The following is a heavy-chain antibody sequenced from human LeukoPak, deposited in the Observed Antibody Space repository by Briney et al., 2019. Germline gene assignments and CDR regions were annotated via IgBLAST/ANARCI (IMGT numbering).Heavy chain of an antibody. Sequence: ASVKVSCKASGGTFSRYAISWVRQAPGQGLEWMGRIIPILGIANYAQKFQGRVTITADKSTSTAYMELSSLRSEDTAVYYCARELGCTNGVCYENWFDPWGQGTLVTVSS. V-gene: IGHV1-69*04. CDR3: ARELGCTNGVCYENWFDP. D-gene: IGHD2-8*01. CDR1: GGTFSRYA. CDR2: IIPILGIA. J-gene: IGHJ5*02.